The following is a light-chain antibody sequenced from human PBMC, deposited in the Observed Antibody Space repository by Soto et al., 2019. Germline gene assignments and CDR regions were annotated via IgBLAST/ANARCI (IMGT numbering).Light chain of an antibody. V-gene: IGKV3-20*01. J-gene: IGKJ2*01. Sequence: EIVLTQSPGTLSLSPGERATLSCRASQNASSSYLAWYQQKPGQAPRLLIYGASSRATGIPDRFSGSGSGTDFTLTISRLEPEDFAVYYCHQYGSSPSYTFGQGTKLEIK. CDR3: HQYGSSPSYT. CDR2: GAS. CDR1: QNASSSY.